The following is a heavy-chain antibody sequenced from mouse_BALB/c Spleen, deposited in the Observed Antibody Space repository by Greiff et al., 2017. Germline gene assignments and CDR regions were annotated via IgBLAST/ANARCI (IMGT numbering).Heavy chain of an antibody. CDR3: ARGLRRDYYAMDY. Sequence: QVQLQQPGAELVKPGASVKLSCKASGYTFTSYWMHWVKQRPGQGLEWIGEIDPSDSYTNYNQKFKGKATLTVDKSSSTAYMQLSSLTSEDSAVYYCARGLRRDYYAMDYWGQGTSVTVSS. J-gene: IGHJ4*01. CDR1: GYTFTSYW. V-gene: IGHV1-69*02. CDR2: IDPSDSYT. D-gene: IGHD2-2*01.